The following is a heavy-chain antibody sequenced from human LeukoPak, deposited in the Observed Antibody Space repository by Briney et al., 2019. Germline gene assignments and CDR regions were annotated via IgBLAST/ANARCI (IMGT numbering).Heavy chain of an antibody. CDR1: RFTFNRYS. D-gene: IGHD1-26*01. CDR2: ISASGGGT. V-gene: IGHV3-23*01. J-gene: IGHJ6*03. Sequence: GGSLRLSCAASRFTFNRYSMSWVRQAQGKGLQWVSSISASGGGTHYASSVRGRFSISRDNSKDTVFLQMNGLRAEDTAIYYCAKWDENFYYMDVWGQGTTVTVSS. CDR3: AKWDENFYYMDV.